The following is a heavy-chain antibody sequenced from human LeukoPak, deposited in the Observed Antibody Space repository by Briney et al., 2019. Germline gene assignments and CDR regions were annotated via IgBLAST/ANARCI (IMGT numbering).Heavy chain of an antibody. D-gene: IGHD3-22*01. CDR1: GFTFNSYE. V-gene: IGHV3-48*03. CDR2: ISDTGATI. CDR3: ATFYDSSGHDY. J-gene: IGHJ4*02. Sequence: TGGSLRLSCAASGFTFNSYEMNWVRQAPGKGLEWVSYISDTGATIYYADSVKGRFTVSRDNAKNSLYLQMNSLRAEDTAIYYCATFYDSSGHDYWGQGTLVTVSS.